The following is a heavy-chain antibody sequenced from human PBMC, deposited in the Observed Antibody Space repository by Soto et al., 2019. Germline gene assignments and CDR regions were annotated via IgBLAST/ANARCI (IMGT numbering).Heavy chain of an antibody. CDR2: ISYDGSNK. V-gene: IGHV3-30*03. J-gene: IGHJ4*02. CDR1: GFTFSSYG. Sequence: LRLSCAASGFTFSSYGMHWVRQAPGKGLEWVAVISYDGSNKYYADSVKGRFTISRDNSKNTLYLQMNSLRAEDTAVYYCAVDYYDSSGYYPGPFDYWGQGTLVTVSS. CDR3: AVDYYDSSGYYPGPFDY. D-gene: IGHD3-22*01.